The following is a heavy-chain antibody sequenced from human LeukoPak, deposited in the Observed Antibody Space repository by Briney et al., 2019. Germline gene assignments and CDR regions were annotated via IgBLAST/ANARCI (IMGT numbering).Heavy chain of an antibody. V-gene: IGHV4-61*02. J-gene: IGHJ5*02. CDR1: GGSISSGSYY. D-gene: IGHD3-10*01. CDR3: VSAKFLVRGVSWFDP. Sequence: SETLSLTCTVSGGSISSGSYYWSWIRQPAGKGLEWIGRINTSGSTNYNPSLKSRVTISVDTSKNQFSLKLTSVTAADTAVYYCVSAKFLVRGVSWFDPWGQGTLVTVSS. CDR2: INTSGST.